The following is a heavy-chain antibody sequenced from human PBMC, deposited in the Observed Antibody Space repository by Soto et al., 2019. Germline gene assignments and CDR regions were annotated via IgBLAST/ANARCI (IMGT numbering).Heavy chain of an antibody. Sequence: EVQLLESGGGLVQPGGSLRLSCAASGFTFSSYAMSRVRQAPGKGLEWVSAISGSGGSTYYADSVKGRFTISRDNSKNTLYLQMNSLRAEDTAVYYCAKSFYDSSGYYYLDYWGQGTLVTVSS. D-gene: IGHD3-22*01. CDR1: GFTFSSYA. J-gene: IGHJ4*02. CDR3: AKSFYDSSGYYYLDY. CDR2: ISGSGGST. V-gene: IGHV3-23*01.